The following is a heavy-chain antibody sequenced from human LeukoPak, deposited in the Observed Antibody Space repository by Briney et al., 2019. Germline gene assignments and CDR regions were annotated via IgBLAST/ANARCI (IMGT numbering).Heavy chain of an antibody. CDR3: ARQPWNMGAYYFDY. CDR2: TYHTGDT. Sequence: SETLSLNCTVSNVSISSYYWSWIRQPPGKGLEWIGYTYHTGDTRYNPSLKSRLTISLDTSKNQFSLKLRSVTAADTAMYYCARQPWNMGAYYFDYWGQGTVVTVSS. J-gene: IGHJ4*02. D-gene: IGHD1-26*01. V-gene: IGHV4-59*08. CDR1: NVSISSYY.